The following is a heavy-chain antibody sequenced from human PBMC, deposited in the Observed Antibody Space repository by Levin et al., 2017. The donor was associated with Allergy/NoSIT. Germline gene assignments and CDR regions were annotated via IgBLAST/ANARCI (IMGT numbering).Heavy chain of an antibody. Sequence: GGSLRLSCAASGFTFSSYAMHWVRQAPGKGLEWVAVISYDGSNKYYADSVKGRFTISRDNSKNTLYLQMNSLRAEDTAVYYCARDYCSGGSCYSYYYYYMDVWGKGTTVTVSS. J-gene: IGHJ6*03. CDR1: GFTFSSYA. D-gene: IGHD2-15*01. CDR3: ARDYCSGGSCYSYYYYYMDV. V-gene: IGHV3-30-3*01. CDR2: ISYDGSNK.